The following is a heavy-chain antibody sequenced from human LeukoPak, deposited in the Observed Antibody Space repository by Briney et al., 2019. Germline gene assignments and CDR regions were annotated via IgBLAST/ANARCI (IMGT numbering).Heavy chain of an antibody. Sequence: SETLSLTCSVSGDPITNSRVYWGWVRQSPGRGLEWFGVIYFSGLPYYNPSLKSPVTLSVDTSRNQFSLKLSSVTAPDTAVYYCARRTDGSGSFFFDFCGQGLLVSVSS. D-gene: IGHD3-10*01. V-gene: IGHV4-39*01. CDR2: IYFSGLP. CDR1: GDPITNSRVY. CDR3: ARRTDGSGSFFFDF. J-gene: IGHJ4*02.